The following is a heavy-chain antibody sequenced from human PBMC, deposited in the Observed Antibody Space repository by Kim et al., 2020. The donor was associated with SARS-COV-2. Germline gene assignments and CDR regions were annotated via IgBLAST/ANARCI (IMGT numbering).Heavy chain of an antibody. CDR3: AGGYICYDWAYYFDY. CDR2: IYHSGST. J-gene: IGHJ4*02. V-gene: IGHV4-4*02. Sequence: SETLSLTCAVSGGSISSSNWWSWVRQPPGKGLEWIGEIYHSGSTNYNPSLKSRVTISVDKSKNQFPLKLHSVTAADTAVYYCAGGYICYDWAYYFDYWGQGTLVTVSS. D-gene: IGHD5-12*01. CDR1: GGSISSSNW.